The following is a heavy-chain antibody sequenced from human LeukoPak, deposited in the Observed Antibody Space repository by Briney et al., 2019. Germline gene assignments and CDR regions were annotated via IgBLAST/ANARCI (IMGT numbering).Heavy chain of an antibody. D-gene: IGHD6-13*01. Sequence: SETLSLTCTVSGDSISSHYWGWIRQPPGKGLEWIGYVYYSGSTHYSPSLKNRVTISVETSKNKFSLKLNSVTAADTAVYYCARERIAVAGPNNWFDPWGQGTLVTVSS. CDR3: ARERIAVAGPNNWFDP. CDR1: GDSISSHY. CDR2: VYYSGST. V-gene: IGHV4-59*11. J-gene: IGHJ5*02.